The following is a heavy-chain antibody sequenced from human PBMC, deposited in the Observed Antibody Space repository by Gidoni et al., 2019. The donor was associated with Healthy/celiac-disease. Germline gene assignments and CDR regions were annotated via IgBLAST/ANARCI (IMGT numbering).Heavy chain of an antibody. CDR1: GGSISSGGYY. CDR3: AREGCSSTSCWVPL. J-gene: IGHJ4*02. CDR2: IYYRGST. Sequence: QVQLQESGPGLVKPSQTLSLTCTVSGGSISSGGYYWIWIRQHPGKGLGWIGYIYYRGSTYYNPSLKSRVTISVDTSKNQFSLKLSSVTAADTAVYYCAREGCSSTSCWVPLWGQGTLVTVSS. D-gene: IGHD2-2*01. V-gene: IGHV4-31*03.